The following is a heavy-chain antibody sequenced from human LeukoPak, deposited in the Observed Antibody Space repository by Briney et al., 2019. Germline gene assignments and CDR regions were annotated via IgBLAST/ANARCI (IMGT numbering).Heavy chain of an antibody. D-gene: IGHD5-12*01. V-gene: IGHV3-21*01. Sequence: GGSLRLSCAASGFTFSSYSMNWVRQAPGKGLEWVSSISSSSSYMYYADSVKGRFTISRDNAKNSLYLQMNSLRAEDTAVYYCARDSSGYDTDPFDYWGQGTLVTVSS. CDR1: GFTFSSYS. CDR3: ARDSSGYDTDPFDY. CDR2: ISSSSSYM. J-gene: IGHJ4*02.